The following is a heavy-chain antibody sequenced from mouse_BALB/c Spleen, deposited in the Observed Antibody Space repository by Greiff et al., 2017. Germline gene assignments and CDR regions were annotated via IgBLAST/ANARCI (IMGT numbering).Heavy chain of an antibody. CDR2: IWGDGST. CDR1: GFSFTGYG. J-gene: IGHJ4*01. CDR3: ARELPPMDY. V-gene: IGHV2-6-7*01. Sequence: VKLMESGPGLVAPSQSLSLTCTVSGFSFTGYGVNWVRQPPGKGLEWLGMIWGDGSTDYTSALKSRLSISKDNTKSQVFLKMNSLQTDDTARYYCARELPPMDYWGQGTSVTVSS. D-gene: IGHD2-12*01.